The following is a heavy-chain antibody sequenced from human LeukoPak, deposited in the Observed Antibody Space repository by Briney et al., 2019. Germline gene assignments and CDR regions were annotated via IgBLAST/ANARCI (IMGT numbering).Heavy chain of an antibody. CDR3: ARGDYSMSGDYFPFDY. V-gene: IGHV4-31*03. CDR2: IYYAGSS. J-gene: IGHJ4*02. Sequence: SETLSLTCNVSGGSIASGGYHWSWIRQHPGEGLEWIGYIYYAGSSYYNPSLTSRVTISVDTSKNQFFLRLTSVTAADTAVYYCARGDYSMSGDYFPFDYWGPGTLVTVSS. D-gene: IGHD3-22*01. CDR1: GGSIASGGYH.